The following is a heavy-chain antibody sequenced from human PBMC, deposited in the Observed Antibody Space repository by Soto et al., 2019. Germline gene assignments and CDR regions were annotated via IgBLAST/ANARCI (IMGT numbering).Heavy chain of an antibody. J-gene: IGHJ4*02. Sequence: SETLSLTCAVSGGSFSGYYWTWIRQSPGKGLEWIGYIYHSGSTYYNPSLKSRVTISVDRSKNQISLKLSSVTAADTAVYYCARGMTTVTTFDYWGQGTLVTVAS. V-gene: IGHV4-34*01. D-gene: IGHD4-17*01. CDR3: ARGMTTVTTFDY. CDR2: IYHSGST. CDR1: GGSFSGYY.